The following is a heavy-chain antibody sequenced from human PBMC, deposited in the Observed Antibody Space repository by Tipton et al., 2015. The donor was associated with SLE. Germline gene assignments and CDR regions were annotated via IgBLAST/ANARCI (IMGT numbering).Heavy chain of an antibody. CDR3: ARLEESEFGSPAPFDY. CDR1: GFSFTSFW. D-gene: IGHD1-1*01. J-gene: IGHJ4*02. V-gene: IGHV5-51*01. CDR2: IYPSDSDT. Sequence: VQLVQSGAEVKKPGESLKISCKGSGFSFTSFWIGWVRQMPGKGLEWMGIIYPSDSDTRYSPSFQGQVTISADKSTNTAYLQWSSLKASDTAMYYCARLEESEFGSPAPFDYWGQGTLVTVSS.